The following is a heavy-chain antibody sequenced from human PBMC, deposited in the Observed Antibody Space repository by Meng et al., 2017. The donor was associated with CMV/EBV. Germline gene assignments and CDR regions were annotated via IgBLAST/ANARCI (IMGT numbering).Heavy chain of an antibody. CDR2: IRYDGSNK. CDR3: AKIPAARFDY. Sequence: GQVVESGGGFVQPGGSLRLSCAASGFNFSSYGMHWVRQAPGKGLEWVAFIRYDGSNKYYADSVKGRFTISRDNSKNTLYLQMNSLRAEDTAVYYCAKIPAARFDYWGQGTLVTVSS. J-gene: IGHJ4*02. CDR1: GFNFSSYG. V-gene: IGHV3-30*02. D-gene: IGHD2-2*01.